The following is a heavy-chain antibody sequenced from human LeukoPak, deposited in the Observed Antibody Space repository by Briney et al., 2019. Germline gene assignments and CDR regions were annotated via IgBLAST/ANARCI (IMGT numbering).Heavy chain of an antibody. CDR3: AKDGTGYSSGWYGFFDAFDI. D-gene: IGHD6-19*01. V-gene: IGHV3-21*04. Sequence: GGSLRLSCATSGFTFNTYSMRWVRQAPGKGLEWVSSISSSSSYIYYADSVKGRFTISRDNSKNTLYLQMNSLRAEDTAVYYCAKDGTGYSSGWYGFFDAFDIWGQGTMVTVSS. J-gene: IGHJ3*02. CDR1: GFTFNTYS. CDR2: ISSSSSYI.